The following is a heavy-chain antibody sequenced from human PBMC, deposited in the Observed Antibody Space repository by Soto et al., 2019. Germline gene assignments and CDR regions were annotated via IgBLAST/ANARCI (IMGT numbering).Heavy chain of an antibody. D-gene: IGHD3-9*01. Sequence: EVQLVESGGGVLRPGGSLRLSCAASGFTFDDYGMSWVSQAPGKGLEWVSGINWNGGTTNYADSVKGRFTISRDNAKNSLYLQMSSLRAEDTALYYCARQTGTSDYWGQGTLVTVSS. CDR2: INWNGGTT. J-gene: IGHJ4*02. V-gene: IGHV3-20*04. CDR3: ARQTGTSDY. CDR1: GFTFDDYG.